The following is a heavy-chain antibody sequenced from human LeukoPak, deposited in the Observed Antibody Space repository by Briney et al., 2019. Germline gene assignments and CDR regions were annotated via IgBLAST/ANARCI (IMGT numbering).Heavy chain of an antibody. Sequence: GGSLRLSCAASGFTFSRYWMSWVRQAPGKGLEYVSAISSNGGSTYYANSVKGRFTISRDNSKNTLYLQMGSLRAEDMAVYYCARQHAKYCSGGSCYQGRAFDIWGQGTMVTVSS. CDR2: ISSNGGST. V-gene: IGHV3-64*01. CDR3: ARQHAKYCSGGSCYQGRAFDI. D-gene: IGHD2-15*01. J-gene: IGHJ3*02. CDR1: GFTFSRYW.